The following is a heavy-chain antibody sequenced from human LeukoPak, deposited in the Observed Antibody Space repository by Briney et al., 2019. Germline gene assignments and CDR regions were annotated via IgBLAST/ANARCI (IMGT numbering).Heavy chain of an antibody. CDR3: ARETDYYDSTYDY. CDR2: IKQDGSEK. Sequence: GGSLRLSCAASGFTFSRYWMSWVRQAPGKGLEWVATIKQDGSEKYYVDSVKGRFTIFRDNAKKSLYLQMNSLRVEDTAVYYCARETDYYDSTYDYWGQGTLVTVSS. J-gene: IGHJ4*02. D-gene: IGHD3-22*01. V-gene: IGHV3-7*01. CDR1: GFTFSRYW.